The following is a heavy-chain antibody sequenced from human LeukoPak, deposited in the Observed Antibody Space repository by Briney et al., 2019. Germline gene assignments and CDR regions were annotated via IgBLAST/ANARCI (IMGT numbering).Heavy chain of an antibody. CDR3: AISSGGSCCQ. CDR1: GFSFSSYS. J-gene: IGHJ4*02. Sequence: GGSLRLSCAASGFSFSSYSMNWVRQAPGKGLEWVSSISSSSNYIYYAGSVKGRFTISRGHAKNSLYLQMSSLRAEDTAVYYCAISSGGSCCQWGQGTLVTVSS. V-gene: IGHV3-21*01. D-gene: IGHD2-15*01. CDR2: ISSSSNYI.